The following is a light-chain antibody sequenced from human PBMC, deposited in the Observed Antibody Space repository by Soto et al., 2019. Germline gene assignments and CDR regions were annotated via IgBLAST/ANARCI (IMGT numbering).Light chain of an antibody. Sequence: QSVLTQPASVSGSPGQAITISCSRSSSDVGAHNFVSWYQHHPGKAPKLMIYEVSNRPPGVSNRFSGSKSGNTASLTISGLQAEDEADYYCNSYTSSNTYVFGSGTKVT. CDR3: NSYTSSNTYV. J-gene: IGLJ1*01. CDR2: EVS. V-gene: IGLV2-14*01. CDR1: SSDVGAHNF.